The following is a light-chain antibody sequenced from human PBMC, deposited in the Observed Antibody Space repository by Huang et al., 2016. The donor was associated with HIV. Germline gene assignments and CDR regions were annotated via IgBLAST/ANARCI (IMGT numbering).Light chain of an antibody. V-gene: IGKV1-33*01. CDR1: QDIAKL. CDR2: DAS. CDR3: QQYDSLPPWT. J-gene: IGKJ1*01. Sequence: DIQMTQSPSSLSASVGDRVTITCQASQDIAKLLNWYQKKPGQAPKLLIYDASTLQTGVPSRFSGSGSGTDFTFTISSLQPEDIATYYCQQYDSLPPWTFGQGTKVEIQ.